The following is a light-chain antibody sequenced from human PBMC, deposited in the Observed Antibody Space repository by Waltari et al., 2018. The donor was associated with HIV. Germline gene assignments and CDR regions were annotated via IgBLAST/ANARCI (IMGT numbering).Light chain of an antibody. V-gene: IGLV1-44*01. CDR2: TND. CDR1: SSNIGSIL. J-gene: IGLJ3*02. CDR3: AAWDDSLNGM. Sequence: QSVLTQPPSVSGTPGQNVTIPCSGSSSNIGSILVYWYQQLPGAAPKLLIYTNDQRPSGVPDRFSGSKSGTAASLAISGLQSADEADYYCAAWDDSLNGMFGGGTKLTVL.